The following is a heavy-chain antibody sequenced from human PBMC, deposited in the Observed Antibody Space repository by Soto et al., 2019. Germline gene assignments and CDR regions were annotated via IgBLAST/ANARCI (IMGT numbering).Heavy chain of an antibody. V-gene: IGHV3-72*01. J-gene: IGHJ6*03. CDR1: GFTFSDHY. D-gene: IGHD3-10*01. Sequence: PGGSLRLSCAASGFTFSDHYMDWVRQAPGRGLEWVGRARNKANSYTTEYAASVEGRFTILRDDSKSSLYLQMNSLKTEDTAVYCCAREAYYGSGSYQIYYMDVWGKGTTVTVSS. CDR3: AREAYYGSGSYQIYYMDV. CDR2: ARNKANSYTT.